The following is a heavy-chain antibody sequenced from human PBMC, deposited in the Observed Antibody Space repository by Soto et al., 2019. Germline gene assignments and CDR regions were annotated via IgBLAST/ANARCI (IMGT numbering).Heavy chain of an antibody. J-gene: IGHJ3*02. Sequence: EVQLVESGGGLVQPGGSLRLSCAASGFTFSSYWMSWVRQAPGKGLEWVANTKQDGSEKYYVDSVKGRFTISRDNAKNSLYLQMNSLRAEDTAVYYCARAFSIAARGAFDIRGQGTMVTVSS. D-gene: IGHD6-6*01. CDR2: TKQDGSEK. V-gene: IGHV3-7*01. CDR3: ARAFSIAARGAFDI. CDR1: GFTFSSYW.